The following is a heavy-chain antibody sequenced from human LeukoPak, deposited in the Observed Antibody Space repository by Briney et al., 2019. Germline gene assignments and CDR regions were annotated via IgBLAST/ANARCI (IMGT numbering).Heavy chain of an antibody. CDR2: ISSSGGNT. Sequence: GGSLRLSCAASGFTLTTYGMSWARQAPGKGLEWVSGISSSGGNTYYADSVKGRFTISRDNSKSTLYLQMNSLRVEDTAVYYCAKGSASSGYPRDYWGQGTLVTVSS. CDR1: GFTLTTYG. V-gene: IGHV3-23*01. J-gene: IGHJ4*02. CDR3: AKGSASSGYPRDY. D-gene: IGHD3-22*01.